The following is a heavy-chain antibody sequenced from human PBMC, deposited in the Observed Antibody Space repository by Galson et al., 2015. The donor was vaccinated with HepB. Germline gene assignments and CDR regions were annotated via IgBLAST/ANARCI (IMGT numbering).Heavy chain of an antibody. CDR2: IYYSGST. D-gene: IGHD3-22*01. CDR3: ARENWALYDSSEGWFDP. V-gene: IGHV4-59*01. J-gene: IGHJ5*02. CDR1: GGSISSYY. Sequence: SETLSLTCTVSGGSISSYYWSWIRQPPGKGLEWIGCIYYSGSTNYNPSLKSRVTISVDTSKNQFSLKLSSVTAADTAVYYCARENWALYDSSEGWFDPWGQGTLVTVSS.